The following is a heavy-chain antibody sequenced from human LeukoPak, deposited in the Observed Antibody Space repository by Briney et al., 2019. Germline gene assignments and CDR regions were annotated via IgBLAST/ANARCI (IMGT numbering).Heavy chain of an antibody. Sequence: ASVKVSCKASGYTFTNYGITWVRQAPGQGLEWMGWINAYNGNTNYAQKLQGRVSMTTDTSTSTAYMELRSLRSDDTAVYYCARGFPPRMYYDRSGYYSYHFDYWGQGTLVTVSS. D-gene: IGHD3-22*01. J-gene: IGHJ4*02. CDR2: INAYNGNT. CDR1: GYTFTNYG. CDR3: ARGFPPRMYYDRSGYYSYHFDY. V-gene: IGHV1-18*01.